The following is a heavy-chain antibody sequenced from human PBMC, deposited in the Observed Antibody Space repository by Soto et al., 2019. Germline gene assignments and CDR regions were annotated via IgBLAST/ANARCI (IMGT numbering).Heavy chain of an antibody. J-gene: IGHJ4*02. D-gene: IGHD6-13*01. CDR1: GGSFSGYY. Sequence: SETLSLTCAVYGGSFSGYYWSWIRRPPGKGLEWIGEINHSGSTNYNPSLKSRVTISVDTSKNQFSLKLSSVTAADTAVYYCARSLFRVAAAGTDYWGQGTLVTVSS. V-gene: IGHV4-34*01. CDR2: INHSGST. CDR3: ARSLFRVAAAGTDY.